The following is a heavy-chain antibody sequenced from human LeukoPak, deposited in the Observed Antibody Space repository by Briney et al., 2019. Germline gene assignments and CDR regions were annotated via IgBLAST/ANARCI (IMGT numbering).Heavy chain of an antibody. D-gene: IGHD3/OR15-3a*01. CDR1: GVSISSSNSY. Sequence: SETLSLTCTVSGVSISSSNSYWGWIRQPPGKGLEWIGSIYYSGNTYDNASLKSQVSISIDTSKNQFSLKLTSVTAADTAVYYCARQTGSGLFILPGGQGTLVTVSS. V-gene: IGHV4-39*01. CDR2: IYYSGNT. J-gene: IGHJ4*02. CDR3: ARQTGSGLFILP.